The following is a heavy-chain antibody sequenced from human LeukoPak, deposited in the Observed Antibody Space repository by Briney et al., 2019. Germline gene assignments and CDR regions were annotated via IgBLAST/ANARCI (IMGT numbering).Heavy chain of an antibody. CDR1: GGSFSGYY. V-gene: IGHV3-7*01. D-gene: IGHD3-10*01. CDR3: ARSFTGLLWFGELLSSPYYFDY. J-gene: IGHJ4*02. Sequence: ETLSLTCAVYGGSFSGYYWSWVRQAPGKGLEWVANIKQDGSEKYYVDSVKGRFTISRDNAKNSLYLQMNSLRAEDTAVYYCARSFTGLLWFGELLSSPYYFDYWGQGTLVTVSS. CDR2: IKQDGSEK.